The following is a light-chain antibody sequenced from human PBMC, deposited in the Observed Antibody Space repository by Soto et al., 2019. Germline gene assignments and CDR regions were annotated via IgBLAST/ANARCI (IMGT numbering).Light chain of an antibody. V-gene: IGKV3-15*01. J-gene: IGKJ5*01. Sequence: EIVLTQSPATLSVSPGERATLSCRASQSVSGDLAWYHHKPGQAPRLLIYDASTRALDTPARFAGSGSGTVFTLTISSLQSEDFAVYFCQQYNNWPITFGQGTRLEIK. CDR2: DAS. CDR3: QQYNNWPIT. CDR1: QSVSGD.